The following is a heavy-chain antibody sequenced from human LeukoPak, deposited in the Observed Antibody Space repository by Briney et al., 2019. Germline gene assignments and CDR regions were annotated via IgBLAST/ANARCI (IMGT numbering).Heavy chain of an antibody. Sequence: SCKASGYTVTSYGISWVRQAPGKGLEWVSVIYSGGSTYYADSVKGRFTISRDNSKNTLYLQMNSLRAEDTAVYYCARGGASSSWFIDYWGQGTLVTVPS. D-gene: IGHD6-13*01. CDR2: IYSGGST. CDR3: ARGGASSSWFIDY. V-gene: IGHV3-66*01. J-gene: IGHJ4*02. CDR1: GYTVTSYG.